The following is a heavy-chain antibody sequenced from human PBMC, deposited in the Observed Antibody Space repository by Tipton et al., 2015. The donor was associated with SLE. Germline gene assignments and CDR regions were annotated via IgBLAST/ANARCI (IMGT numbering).Heavy chain of an antibody. V-gene: IGHV1-69*01. D-gene: IGHD2-2*02. J-gene: IGHJ3*02. Sequence: QLVQPGAEVKKPGSSVKVSCKASGGTFSSYAISWVRQAPGQGLEWMGGIIPIFGTANYAQNFQGRVTITADESTSTAYMELSSLRSEDTAVYYCARDLEYCSSASCHRAFDIWGQGTMVTVSS. CDR3: ARDLEYCSSASCHRAFDI. CDR2: IIPIFGTA. CDR1: GGTFSSYA.